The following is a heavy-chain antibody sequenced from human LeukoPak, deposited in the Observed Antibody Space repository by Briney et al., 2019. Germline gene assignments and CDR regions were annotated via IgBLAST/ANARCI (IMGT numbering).Heavy chain of an antibody. CDR3: AKGSHYYASGSRLDY. V-gene: IGHV3-74*01. J-gene: IGHJ4*02. CDR1: GFXFSTYW. Sequence: GGSLRLSCAVSGFXFSTYWIHWVRQAPGKGLVWVSRINNDGSSTIYADSVKGRFTISRDNAKNTLYLQMNSLRDEDTAVYYCAKGSHYYASGSRLDYWGQGTLVTLSS. CDR2: INNDGSST. D-gene: IGHD3-10*01.